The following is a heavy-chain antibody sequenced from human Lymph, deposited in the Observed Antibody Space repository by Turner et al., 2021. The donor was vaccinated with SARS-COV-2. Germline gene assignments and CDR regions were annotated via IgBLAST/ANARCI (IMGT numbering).Heavy chain of an antibody. Sequence: EVQLVESGGGLVKPGGSLRLSCAASRFTFSTYSMNWVRQGPGKGLEWISSISSSSSYIYYADSVKGRFTISRDDAKNSLYLQMNSLRAEDTAVYYCARDIPTTADYFDYWGQGTLVTVSS. D-gene: IGHD4-17*01. V-gene: IGHV3-21*01. CDR3: ARDIPTTADYFDY. CDR1: RFTFSTYS. J-gene: IGHJ4*02. CDR2: ISSSSSYI.